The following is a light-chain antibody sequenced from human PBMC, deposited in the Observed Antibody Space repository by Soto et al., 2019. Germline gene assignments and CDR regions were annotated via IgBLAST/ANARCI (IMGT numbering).Light chain of an antibody. CDR1: SSDVGGYNY. J-gene: IGLJ1*01. Sequence: QSALTRPASVSGSPGQSITISCTGTSSDVGGYNYVSWYQQHPGKAPKLMIYDVSNRPSGVSNRFSGSKSGNTASLTISGLQAEDEADYYCSSYTSSSTQVFGTGTKVTV. CDR2: DVS. CDR3: SSYTSSSTQV. V-gene: IGLV2-14*01.